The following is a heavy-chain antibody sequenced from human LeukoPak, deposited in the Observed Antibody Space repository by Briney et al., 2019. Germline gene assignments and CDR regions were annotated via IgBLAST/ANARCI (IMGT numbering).Heavy chain of an antibody. Sequence: GGSLRLSCAASGFTFSSYGMHWVRQAPGKGLEWVAVISYDGSNKYYADSVKGRFTISRDNSKNTLYLQMNSLRAEDTAVYYCAKDRRLIAAAGQFDYWGQGTLVTVSS. D-gene: IGHD6-13*01. CDR1: GFTFSSYG. CDR2: ISYDGSNK. CDR3: AKDRRLIAAAGQFDY. V-gene: IGHV3-30*18. J-gene: IGHJ4*02.